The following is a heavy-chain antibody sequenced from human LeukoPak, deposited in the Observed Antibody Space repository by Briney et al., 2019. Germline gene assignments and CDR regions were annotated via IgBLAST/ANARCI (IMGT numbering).Heavy chain of an antibody. CDR3: VGSSSYWFDP. CDR1: GFTSTSYG. J-gene: IGHJ5*02. V-gene: IGHV3-33*01. CDR2: IWSDGSKT. Sequence: GGSLRLSCAASGFTSTSYGVHWVRQAPGKGLEWVAVIWSDGSKTYYVDSVKGRFTISRDYSKNTLYLQMSSLRAEDTAVYYCVGSSSYWFDPWGQGTLVTVSS. D-gene: IGHD6-6*01.